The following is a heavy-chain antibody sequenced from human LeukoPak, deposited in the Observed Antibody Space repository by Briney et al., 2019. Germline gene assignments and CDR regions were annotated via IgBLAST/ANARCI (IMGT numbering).Heavy chain of an antibody. CDR2: ISGSGGST. J-gene: IGHJ4*02. CDR1: GFTFSDHY. CDR3: AKAADIVVVVAALPTRFSHDY. V-gene: IGHV3-23*01. D-gene: IGHD2-15*01. Sequence: GGSLRLSCAASGFTFSDHYMDWVRQAPGKGLEWVSAISGSGGSTYYADSVKGRFTISRDNSKNTLYLQMNSLRAEDTAVFYCAKAADIVVVVAALPTRFSHDYWGQGTLVTVSS.